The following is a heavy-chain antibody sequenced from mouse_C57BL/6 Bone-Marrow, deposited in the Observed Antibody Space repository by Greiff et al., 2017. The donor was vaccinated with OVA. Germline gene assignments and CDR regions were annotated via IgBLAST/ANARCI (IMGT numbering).Heavy chain of an antibody. D-gene: IGHD1-1*01. CDR3: ARAVVRTYYAMDY. V-gene: IGHV2-2*01. CDR2: IWSGGST. Sequence: VKLMESGPGLVQPSQSLSITCTVSGFSLTSYGVHWVRQSPGKGLEWLGVIWSGGSTDYNAAFISRLSISKDNSKSQVFFKMNSLQADDTAIYYCARAVVRTYYAMDYWGQGTSVTVSS. CDR1: GFSLTSYG. J-gene: IGHJ4*01.